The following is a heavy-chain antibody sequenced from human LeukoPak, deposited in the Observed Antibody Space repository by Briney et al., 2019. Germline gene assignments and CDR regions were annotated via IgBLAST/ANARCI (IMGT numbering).Heavy chain of an antibody. J-gene: IGHJ4*02. CDR3: ARSNSGSYFRFDY. Sequence: SETLSLTCTVSGGSISSNNYYWGWIRQPPGKRLEWIGSIYYSGSTYYNPSLKSRVTISVDTSKNQFSLKLSSVTAADTAVYYCARSNSGSYFRFDYWGQGTPVTVSS. V-gene: IGHV4-39*01. D-gene: IGHD1-26*01. CDR1: GGSISSNNYY. CDR2: IYYSGST.